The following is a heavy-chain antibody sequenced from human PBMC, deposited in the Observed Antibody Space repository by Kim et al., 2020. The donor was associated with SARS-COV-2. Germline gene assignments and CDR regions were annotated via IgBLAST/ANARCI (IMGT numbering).Heavy chain of an antibody. J-gene: IGHJ4*02. CDR2: INHSGST. D-gene: IGHD3-22*01. CDR1: GGSFSGYY. CDR3: ARVRYYYDSSVYYLDY. V-gene: IGHV4-34*01. Sequence: SETLSLTCAVYGGSFSGYYWSWIRQPPGKGLEWIGEINHSGSTNYNPSLKSRVTISVDTSKNQYSLKLSSVTAADTAVYYCARVRYYYDSSVYYLDYWGQRNLVTVSS.